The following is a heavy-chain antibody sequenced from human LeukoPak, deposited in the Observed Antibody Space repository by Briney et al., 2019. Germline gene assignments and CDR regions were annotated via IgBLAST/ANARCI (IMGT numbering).Heavy chain of an antibody. CDR2: IIPIFGTA. V-gene: IGHV1-69*13. D-gene: IGHD3-22*01. Sequence: SVKVSCTASGGTFSSYAISCVRQAPGQGLEWMGGIIPIFGTANYAQKFQGRVTITADESTSTAYMELSSLRSEDTAVYYCAREPDSSGYYFGNRYFDLWGRGTLVTVSS. CDR3: AREPDSSGYYFGNRYFDL. J-gene: IGHJ2*01. CDR1: GGTFSSYA.